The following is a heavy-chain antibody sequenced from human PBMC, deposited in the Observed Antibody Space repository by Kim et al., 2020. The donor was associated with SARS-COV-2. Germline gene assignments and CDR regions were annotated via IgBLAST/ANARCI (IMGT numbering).Heavy chain of an antibody. V-gene: IGHV4-4*02. CDR2: IYHSGST. CDR1: GGSISSSNW. Sequence: SETLSLTCAVSGGSISSSNWWSWVRQPPGKGLEWIGEIYHSGSTNYNPSLKSRVTISVDKSKNQFSLKLSSVTAADTAVYYCAKEGVVETAMVTGPLYYYYMDVWGKGTTVTVSS. J-gene: IGHJ6*03. CDR3: AKEGVVETAMVTGPLYYYYMDV. D-gene: IGHD5-18*01.